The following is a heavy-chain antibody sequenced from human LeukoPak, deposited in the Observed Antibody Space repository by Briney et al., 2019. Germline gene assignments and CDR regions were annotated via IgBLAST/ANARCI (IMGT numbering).Heavy chain of an antibody. CDR1: GFTFSSYA. Sequence: QPGRSLRLSCAASGFTFSSYAMHWVRQAPGKGLEWVAVISYDGSNKYYADSVKGRFTISRDNSKNTLYLQMNSLRAEGTAVYYCASLDIAAASLWAFDIWGQGTMVTVSS. J-gene: IGHJ3*02. D-gene: IGHD6-13*01. V-gene: IGHV3-30-3*01. CDR2: ISYDGSNK. CDR3: ASLDIAAASLWAFDI.